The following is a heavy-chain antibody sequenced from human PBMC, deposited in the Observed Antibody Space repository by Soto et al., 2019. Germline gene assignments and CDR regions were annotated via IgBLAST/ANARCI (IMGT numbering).Heavy chain of an antibody. CDR1: GFTFRIYY. Sequence: QVQLVESGGDLVKPGGSLRLSCAASGFTFRIYYMTWVRQAPGEGLEWISYISSAGDYTDYADSVKGRFTISRDNARNSLFLQMNSLRAEDTAVYYWVRANWNVDYWGRGTLVTVSS. CDR2: ISSAGDYT. CDR3: VRANWNVDY. V-gene: IGHV3-11*06. D-gene: IGHD1-1*01. J-gene: IGHJ4*02.